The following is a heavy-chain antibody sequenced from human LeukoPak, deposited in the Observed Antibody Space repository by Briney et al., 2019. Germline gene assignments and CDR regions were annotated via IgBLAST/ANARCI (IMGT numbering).Heavy chain of an antibody. Sequence: SETLSLTCTVSGGSISSYYWSWIRQPPGKGLEWIGYVYYSGNTNYNPSLKSRVTISLDTSKNQLTLKLSSVTAADTAVHYCASAGGTSPTLDYWGQGTLVTVSS. CDR3: ASAGGTSPTLDY. D-gene: IGHD6-25*01. CDR1: GGSISSYY. CDR2: VYYSGNT. V-gene: IGHV4-59*01. J-gene: IGHJ4*02.